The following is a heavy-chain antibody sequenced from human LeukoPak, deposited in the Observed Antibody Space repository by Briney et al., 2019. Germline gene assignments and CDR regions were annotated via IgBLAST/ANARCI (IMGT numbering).Heavy chain of an antibody. J-gene: IGHJ6*02. CDR1: GFTFSNAW. Sequence: PGGSLRLSCAASGFTFSNAWMSWVRQAPGKGLEWVGRIKNKTDGGTTDYAAPVKGRFTISRDDSKNTLYLQMNSLKTEDTAVYYRRELFKRYYYGMDVWGQGTTVTVSS. V-gene: IGHV3-15*01. D-gene: IGHD3-10*01. CDR3: RELFKRYYYGMDV. CDR2: IKNKTDGGTT.